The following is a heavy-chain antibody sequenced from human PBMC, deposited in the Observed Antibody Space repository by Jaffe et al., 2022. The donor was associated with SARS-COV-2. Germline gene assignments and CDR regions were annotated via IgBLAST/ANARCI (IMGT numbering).Heavy chain of an antibody. D-gene: IGHD2-21*02. CDR3: VTGSSVTAFVY. CDR2: INTDGSIT. V-gene: IGHV3-74*01. Sequence: EVQLVESGGGLVQPGESLRLSCAASGFTFSTYWMHWVRQAPGKGLVWVSRINTDGSITTYADSVKGRFAISRDNAENTLYLQMNSLRADDTAVYYCVTGSSVTAFVYWGQGTLVTVSS. CDR1: GFTFSTYW. J-gene: IGHJ4*02.